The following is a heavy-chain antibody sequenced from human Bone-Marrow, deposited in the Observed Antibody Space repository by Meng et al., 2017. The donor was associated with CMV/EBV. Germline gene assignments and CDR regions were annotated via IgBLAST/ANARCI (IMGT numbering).Heavy chain of an antibody. J-gene: IGHJ6*02. CDR2: IYSGGST. Sequence: GESLKISCSASGFTVSSNYMSWVRQAPGKGLEWVSVIYSGGSTYYADSVKGRFTISRDNSTNTPYLQMNSLRAEDTAVYYGARAHIDYYGSGSYAPVDYYGMDVWGQGTTVTVSS. D-gene: IGHD3-10*01. V-gene: IGHV3-53*01. CDR1: GFTVSSNY. CDR3: ARAHIDYYGSGSYAPVDYYGMDV.